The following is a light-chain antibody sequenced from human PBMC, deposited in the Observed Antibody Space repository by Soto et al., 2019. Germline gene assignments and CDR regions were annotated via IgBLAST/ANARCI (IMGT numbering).Light chain of an antibody. CDR2: SDN. CDR3: ATWADSLKTYV. J-gene: IGLJ1*01. CDR1: SSSIAGNT. V-gene: IGLV1-44*01. Sequence: QSALTQPPSASGTPGQRVTISCSGSSSSIAGNTVNWFQQLPGTAPKLLIYSDNHRPSGVPDRFSGSKSGTSASLAISGLQSEDEADYYCATWADSLKTYVFGAGTKLTVL.